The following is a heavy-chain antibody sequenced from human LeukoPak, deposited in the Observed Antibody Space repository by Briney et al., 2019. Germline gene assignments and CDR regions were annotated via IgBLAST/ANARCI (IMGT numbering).Heavy chain of an antibody. J-gene: IGHJ4*02. D-gene: IGHD3-10*01. CDR2: INHSGST. CDR1: GGSFSGYY. CDR3: ARVGPRVRGVIRPEFDY. Sequence: PSETLSLTCAVYGGSFSGYYWSWIRQPPGKGLEWIGEINHSGSTNYNPSLKSRVTISVDTSKNQFSLKLSSVTAADTAVYYCARVGPRVRGVIRPEFDYWGQGTLVTVSS. V-gene: IGHV4-34*01.